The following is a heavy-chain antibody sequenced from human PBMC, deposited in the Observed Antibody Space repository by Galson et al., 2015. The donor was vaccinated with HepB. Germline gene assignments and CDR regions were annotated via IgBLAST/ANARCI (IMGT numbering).Heavy chain of an antibody. D-gene: IGHD2-15*01. V-gene: IGHV1-18*04. CDR1: GYTFTSYG. J-gene: IGHJ4*02. Sequence: SVKVSCKASGYTFTSYGISWVRQAPGQGLECMGWISAYNGNTNYAQKLQGRVTMTTDTSTSTAYMELRSLRSDDTAVYYCARAGYCSGGSCRGYFDYWGQGTLVTVSS. CDR2: ISAYNGNT. CDR3: ARAGYCSGGSCRGYFDY.